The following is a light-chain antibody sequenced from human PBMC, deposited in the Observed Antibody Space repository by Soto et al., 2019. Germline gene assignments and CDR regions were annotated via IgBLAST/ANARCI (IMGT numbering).Light chain of an antibody. CDR2: AAS. J-gene: IGKJ1*01. V-gene: IGKV3-15*01. Sequence: EIVMTQSPSTLSVSPGERATLSWRASQSVSSNLAWFQHKPGQAPRLLIYAASTKATGVPARFTGSGYGTDFNLTISRLEPEDFAVYFCQVYGTSSKTFGQGTKVDIK. CDR1: QSVSSN. CDR3: QVYGTSSKT.